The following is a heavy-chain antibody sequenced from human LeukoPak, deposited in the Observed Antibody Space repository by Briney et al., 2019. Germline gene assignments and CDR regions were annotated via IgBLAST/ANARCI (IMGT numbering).Heavy chain of an antibody. CDR2: ICYSGST. CDR1: GGSISSSSYY. D-gene: IGHD3-3*01. CDR3: ASDRLYYDFWSGSTRGWFDP. Sequence: SETLSLTCTVSGGSISSSSYYWGWIRQPPGKGLEWIGSICYSGSTYYNPSLKSRVTISVDTSKNQFSLKLSSVTAADTAVYYCASDRLYYDFWSGSTRGWFDPWGQGTLVTVSS. V-gene: IGHV4-39*01. J-gene: IGHJ5*02.